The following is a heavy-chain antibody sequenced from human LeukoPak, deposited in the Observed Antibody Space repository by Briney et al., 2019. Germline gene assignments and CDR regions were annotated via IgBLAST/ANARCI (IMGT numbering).Heavy chain of an antibody. CDR2: ISAYNGNT. CDR1: GYTFTGYG. CDR3: ARDGGSSWYHTYSYYYYYYMDV. D-gene: IGHD6-13*01. J-gene: IGHJ6*03. V-gene: IGHV1-18*01. Sequence: ASVKVSCKASGYTFTGYGISWVRQAPGQGLEWMGWISAYNGNTNYAQKLQGRVTMTTDTSTSTAYMELRSLRSDDTAVYYCARDGGSSWYHTYSYYYYYYMDVWGKGTTVTVSS.